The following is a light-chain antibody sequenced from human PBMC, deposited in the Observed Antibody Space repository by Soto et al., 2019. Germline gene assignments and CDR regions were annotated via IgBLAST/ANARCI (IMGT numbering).Light chain of an antibody. CDR3: GTWDDSLFSFV. Sequence: QSVLREPSCVSLETAEGVCIPYCASNINIEDNHVSWYQHLPGTAPKLFVYANDRLPSDLPGRFSGSKSGTSAKLVITGLQTGDEAVYYCGTWDDSLFSFVFGPGTKVT. CDR1: NINIEDNH. V-gene: IGLV1-51*01. J-gene: IGLJ1*01. CDR2: AND.